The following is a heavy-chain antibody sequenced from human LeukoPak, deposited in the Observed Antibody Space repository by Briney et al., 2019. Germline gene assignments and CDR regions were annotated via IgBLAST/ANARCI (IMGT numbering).Heavy chain of an antibody. CDR3: ARQAYCSGTSCYPFDF. V-gene: IGHV4-59*01. J-gene: IGHJ4*02. Sequence: PSETLSLTCTVSGGSITGYFWSWIRQLPGKGLEWIGYIHFSGSTSYNPSLKGRVTISVDTSKNQYSLKLTSVTAADTALYYCARQAYCSGTSCYPFDFWGQGTLVTVSS. CDR2: IHFSGST. CDR1: GGSITGYF. D-gene: IGHD2-2*01.